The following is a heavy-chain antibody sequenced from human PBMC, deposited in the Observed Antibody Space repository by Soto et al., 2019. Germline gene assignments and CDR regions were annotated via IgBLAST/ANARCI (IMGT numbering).Heavy chain of an antibody. CDR1: GGSIISSSYC. CDR2: IYYSGST. D-gene: IGHD3-10*01. V-gene: IGHV4-39*01. J-gene: IGHJ6*02. Sequence: TLSLTCRFSGGSIISSSYCCGWIRQPPGKGLEWIGSIYYSGSTYYNPSLKSRVTISVDTSKNQFSLKLSSVTAADTAVYYCARRYGSGKRGMDVWGQGTTVTVS. CDR3: ARRYGSGKRGMDV.